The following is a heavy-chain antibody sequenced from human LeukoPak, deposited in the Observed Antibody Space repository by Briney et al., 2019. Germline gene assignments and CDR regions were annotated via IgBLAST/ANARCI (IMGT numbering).Heavy chain of an antibody. V-gene: IGHV6-1*01. CDR3: AREELGYSSSSCVPQIQYNWFDP. J-gene: IGHJ5*02. CDR1: GDSVSSNSAA. CDR2: TYYRSKWYN. Sequence: SQTLSLTCAISGDSVSSNSAAWNWIRQSPSRGLEWLGRTYYRSKWYNDYAVSVKSRITINPDTSKNQFSLQLNSVTPEDTAVYYCAREELGYSSSSCVPQIQYNWFDPWGQGTLVTVSS. D-gene: IGHD6-6*01.